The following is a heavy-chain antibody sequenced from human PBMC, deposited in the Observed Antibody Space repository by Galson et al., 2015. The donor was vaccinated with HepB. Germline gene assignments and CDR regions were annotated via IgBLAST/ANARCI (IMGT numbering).Heavy chain of an antibody. Sequence: SLRLSCAASGFTFSSYSMNWVRQAPGKGLEWVSSISSSSSYIYYADSVKGRFTISRDNAKNSLYLQMNSLRAEDTAVYYCAREVGPPEYSSSWRYDAFDIWGQGTMVTVSS. J-gene: IGHJ3*02. CDR3: AREVGPPEYSSSWRYDAFDI. CDR1: GFTFSSYS. CDR2: ISSSSSYI. V-gene: IGHV3-21*01. D-gene: IGHD6-13*01.